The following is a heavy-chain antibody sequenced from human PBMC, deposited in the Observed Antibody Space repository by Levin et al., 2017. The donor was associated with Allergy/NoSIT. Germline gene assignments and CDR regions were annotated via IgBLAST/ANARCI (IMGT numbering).Heavy chain of an antibody. D-gene: IGHD1-1*01. CDR3: AREGGDWNPYYYYGMDV. J-gene: IGHJ6*02. CDR1: GFTFSSYS. V-gene: IGHV3-21*01. CDR2: ISSSSSYI. Sequence: PGGSLRLSCAASGFTFSSYSMNWVRQAPGKGLEWVSSISSSSSYIYYADSVKGRFTISRDNAKNSLYLQMNSLRAEDTAVYYCAREGGDWNPYYYYGMDVWGQGTTVTVSS.